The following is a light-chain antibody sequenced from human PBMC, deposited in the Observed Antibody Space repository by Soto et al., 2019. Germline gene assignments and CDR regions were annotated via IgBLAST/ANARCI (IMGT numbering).Light chain of an antibody. CDR2: HAS. CDR3: QHYGSSPQT. Sequence: EIVLTQSPGTLSVSPGEVVTLSCRASQSVSRSFLAWYQQKHGQPPRLLIYHASSRATGIPDRFSGSGSVTDFTLTISRLEPEDLAVYYCQHYGSSPQTFGQGTKLDI. V-gene: IGKV3-20*01. CDR1: QSVSRSF. J-gene: IGKJ2*01.